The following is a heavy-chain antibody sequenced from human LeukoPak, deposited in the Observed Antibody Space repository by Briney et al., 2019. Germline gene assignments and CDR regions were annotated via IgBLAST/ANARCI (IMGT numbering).Heavy chain of an antibody. CDR3: AAGWMVRGNYFDY. V-gene: IGHV4-39*01. D-gene: IGHD3-10*01. CDR1: GGSISSSSYY. Sequence: SETLSLTCTVSGGSISSSSYYWGWIRQPPGKGLEWIGSIYYSGSTYYNPSLKSRVTISVDTSKNQFSLKLSSVTAADTAVYYCAAGWMVRGNYFDYWGQGTLVTVSP. J-gene: IGHJ4*02. CDR2: IYYSGST.